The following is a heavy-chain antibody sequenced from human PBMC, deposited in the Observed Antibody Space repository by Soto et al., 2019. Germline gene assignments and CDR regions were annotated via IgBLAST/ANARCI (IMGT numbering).Heavy chain of an antibody. J-gene: IGHJ5*02. Sequence: SVKVSCKASGGTFSSYAISWVRQAPGQGLEWMGGIIPIFGTANYAQKFQGRVTITADESTSTAYMELSSLRSEDTAVYYCARDDCSGGSCYSPNWLDPWGQGTLVTVSS. V-gene: IGHV1-69*13. CDR3: ARDDCSGGSCYSPNWLDP. D-gene: IGHD2-15*01. CDR2: IIPIFGTA. CDR1: GGTFSSYA.